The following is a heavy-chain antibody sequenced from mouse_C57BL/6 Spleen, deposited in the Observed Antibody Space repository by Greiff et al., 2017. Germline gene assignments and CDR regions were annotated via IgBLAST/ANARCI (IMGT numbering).Heavy chain of an antibody. CDR1: GFNIKDDY. V-gene: IGHV14-4*01. Sequence: VQLKQSGAELVRPGASVKLSCTASGFNIKDDYMHWVKQRPEQGLEWIGWIDPENGDTEYASKFQGKATITADTSSNTAYLQLSSLTSEDTAVYYCTTDGSSLYYFDDWGQGTTLTVSS. CDR3: TTDGSSLYYFDD. CDR2: IDPENGDT. D-gene: IGHD1-1*01. J-gene: IGHJ2*01.